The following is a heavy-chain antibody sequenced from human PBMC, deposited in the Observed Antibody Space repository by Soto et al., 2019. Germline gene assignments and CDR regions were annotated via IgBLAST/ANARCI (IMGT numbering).Heavy chain of an antibody. Sequence: GGSLRLSCAASGFTFSSYGMHWVRQAPGKGLEWVAVIWYDGSNKYYADSVKGRFTISRDNSKNTLYLQMNSLRAEDTAVYYCARDGEITGTIDYWGQGTLVTVSS. D-gene: IGHD1-20*01. V-gene: IGHV3-33*01. CDR3: ARDGEITGTIDY. J-gene: IGHJ4*02. CDR2: IWYDGSNK. CDR1: GFTFSSYG.